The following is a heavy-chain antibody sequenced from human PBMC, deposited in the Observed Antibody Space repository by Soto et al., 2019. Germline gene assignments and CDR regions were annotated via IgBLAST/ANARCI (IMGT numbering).Heavy chain of an antibody. CDR1: GFTFSGSA. Sequence: GGSLRLSCAASGFTFSGSAMHWVRQASGKGLEWVGRIRSKANSYATAYAASVKGRFTISRDDSKKTAYLQMNSLKTEDTAVYYCARPYDFWSGYHTGEDMDVWGKGTTVTVSS. D-gene: IGHD3-3*01. CDR2: IRSKANSYAT. CDR3: ARPYDFWSGYHTGEDMDV. J-gene: IGHJ6*03. V-gene: IGHV3-73*01.